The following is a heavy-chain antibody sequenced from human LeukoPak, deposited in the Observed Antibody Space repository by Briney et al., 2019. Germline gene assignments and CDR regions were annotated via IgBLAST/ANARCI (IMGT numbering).Heavy chain of an antibody. CDR1: GFTFGDYA. CDR2: IYYSGST. D-gene: IGHD2-15*01. V-gene: IGHV4-59*08. J-gene: IGHJ4*02. Sequence: GSLRLSCTASGFTFGDYAMSWVRQAPGKGLEWIGYIYYSGSTNYNPSLKSRVTISVDTSKNQFSLKLSSVTAADTAVYYCVVAATRGAFDYWGQGTLVTVSS. CDR3: VVAATRGAFDY.